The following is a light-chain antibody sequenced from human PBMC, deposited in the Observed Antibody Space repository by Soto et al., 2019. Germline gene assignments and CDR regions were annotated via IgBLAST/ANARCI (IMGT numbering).Light chain of an antibody. CDR3: SSYTSTGTLVV. CDR2: DVT. Sequence: QSALTQPASVSGSPGQSITISCTGTSSDVGGYNYVSWYQQHPGKAPKLMIYDVTNRPSGVSNRFSGSKSGNTASLTISGLQGEDEADYYCSSYTSTGTLVVFGGGTKLTV. V-gene: IGLV2-14*01. J-gene: IGLJ3*02. CDR1: SSDVGGYNY.